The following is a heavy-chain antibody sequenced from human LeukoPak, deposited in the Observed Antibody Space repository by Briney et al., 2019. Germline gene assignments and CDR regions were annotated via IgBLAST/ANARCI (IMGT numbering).Heavy chain of an antibody. V-gene: IGHV4-34*01. CDR3: ARGLYYDSSGYQPH. D-gene: IGHD3-22*01. CDR1: GGSFSGYY. Sequence: SETLSLTCAVYGGSFSGYYWSWIRQPPGKGLEWIGEINHSGSTNYNPSLKSRVTISVDTSKNQFSLKLSSVTAADTAVYYCARGLYYDSSGYQPHWGQGTLVTVSS. CDR2: INHSGST. J-gene: IGHJ4*02.